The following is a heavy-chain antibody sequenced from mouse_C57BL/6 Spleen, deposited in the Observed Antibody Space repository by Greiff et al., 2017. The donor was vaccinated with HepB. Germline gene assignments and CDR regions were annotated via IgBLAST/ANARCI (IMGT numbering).Heavy chain of an antibody. V-gene: IGHV3-6*01. CDR3: ARDDDDWYFDV. J-gene: IGHJ1*03. CDR2: ISYDGSN. Sequence: EVQLQQSGPGLVKPSQSLSLTCSVTGYSITSGYYWNWIRQFPGNKLEWMGYISYDGSNNYNPSLKNRISITRDTSKNQFFLKLNSVTTEDTATYYCARDDDDWYFDVWGTGTTVTVSS. CDR1: GYSITSGYY.